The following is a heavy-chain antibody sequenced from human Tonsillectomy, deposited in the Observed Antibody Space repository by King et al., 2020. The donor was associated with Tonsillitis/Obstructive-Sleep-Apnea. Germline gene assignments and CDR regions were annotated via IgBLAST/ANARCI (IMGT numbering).Heavy chain of an antibody. CDR3: AREGAVMNAFDI. CDR2: IYYSGST. Sequence: QLQLQESGPGLVKPSETLSLTCTVSGGSISSYYWSWIRQPPGRGLEWIGYIYYSGSTKYNPSLKTRVTISVDTSKNQFSLKLSSVTAADTAVYYCAREGAVMNAFDIWGQGTMVTVSS. CDR1: GGSISSYY. V-gene: IGHV4-59*01. J-gene: IGHJ3*02. D-gene: IGHD2-8*01.